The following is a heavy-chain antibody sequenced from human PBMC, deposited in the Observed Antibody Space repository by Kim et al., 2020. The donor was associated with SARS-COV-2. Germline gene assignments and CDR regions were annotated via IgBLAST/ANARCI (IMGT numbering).Heavy chain of an antibody. CDR1: GFTFSSYA. D-gene: IGHD3-16*02. J-gene: IGHJ6*02. CDR2: IWYDGSNK. CDR3: AKEFVIEGMRLRLGELSFSSGIDV. Sequence: GGSLRLSCAASGFTFSSYAMHWVRQAPGKGLEWVAVIWYDGSNKYYADSVKGRFTISRDNSKNTLYLQMNSLRAEDTAVYYCAKEFVIEGMRLRLGELSFSSGIDVWGQGTTVTVSS. V-gene: IGHV3-33*06.